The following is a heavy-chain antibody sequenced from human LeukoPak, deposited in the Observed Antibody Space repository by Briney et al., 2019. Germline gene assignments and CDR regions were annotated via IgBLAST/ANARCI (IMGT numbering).Heavy chain of an antibody. J-gene: IGHJ5*02. CDR2: IYYSGST. Sequence: SQTLSLTCTVSGGSISSGGYYWSWIRQHPGKGLEWIGYIYYSGSTYYNPSLKSRVTIPVDTSKNQFSLKLSSVTAADTAVYYCGRYCSSTSCYGYNWFDPWGQGTLVTVSS. CDR3: GRYCSSTSCYGYNWFDP. CDR1: GGSISSGGYY. D-gene: IGHD2-2*01. V-gene: IGHV4-31*03.